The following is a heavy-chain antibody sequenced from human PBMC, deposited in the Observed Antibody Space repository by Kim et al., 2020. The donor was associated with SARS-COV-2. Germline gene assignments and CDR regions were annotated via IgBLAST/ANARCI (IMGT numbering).Heavy chain of an antibody. J-gene: IGHJ4*02. D-gene: IGHD6-19*01. Sequence: YAHSVQGPFTISRDNAKNSLYLQMNSLRAEDTAVYYCARDGHTVAGTIDYWGQGTLVTVSS. CDR3: ARDGHTVAGTIDY. V-gene: IGHV3-11*04.